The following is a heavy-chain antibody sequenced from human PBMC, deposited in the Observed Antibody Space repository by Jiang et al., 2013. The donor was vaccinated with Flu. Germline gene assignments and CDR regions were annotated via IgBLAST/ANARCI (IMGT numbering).Heavy chain of an antibody. V-gene: IGHV6-1*01. J-gene: IGHJ4*02. D-gene: IGHD5-24*01. Sequence: WLGRTYYRSKWYNDYAGSVKSRITINPDTSKNQFSLQLNSVTPEDTAVYYCARERDGSNDFDYWGQGTLVTVSS. CDR2: TYYRSKWYN. CDR3: ARERDGSNDFDY.